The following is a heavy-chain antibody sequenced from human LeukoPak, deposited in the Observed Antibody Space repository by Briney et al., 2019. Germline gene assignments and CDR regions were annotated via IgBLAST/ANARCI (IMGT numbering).Heavy chain of an antibody. V-gene: IGHV3-7*03. CDR2: IKDDGSEN. J-gene: IGHJ4*02. D-gene: IGHD1-26*01. CDR1: GFTFNTYW. CDR3: ARDGRGSYSGYFDC. Sequence: GGPLRLSCAASGFTFNTYWMSWVRQAPGKGLEWVANIKDDGSENHYADSVRGRFIISRDNAKNSLFLQMNSLRAEDTAVYYCARDGRGSYSGYFDCWGQGTLVTVSS.